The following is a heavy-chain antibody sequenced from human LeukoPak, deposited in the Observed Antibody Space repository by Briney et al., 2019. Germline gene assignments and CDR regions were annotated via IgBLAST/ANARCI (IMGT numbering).Heavy chain of an antibody. J-gene: IGHJ4*02. Sequence: SETLSLTCTVSGGSVSSGNYHWSWIRQSAGEGLEWIGRIYASGSTNYKPSLNSRVTISLDTSKNQFSLKLTSVTAADTAVYYCAREKQWLDYWGQGTLVTVSS. CDR1: GGSVSSGNYH. CDR2: IYASGST. D-gene: IGHD6-19*01. V-gene: IGHV4-61*02. CDR3: AREKQWLDY.